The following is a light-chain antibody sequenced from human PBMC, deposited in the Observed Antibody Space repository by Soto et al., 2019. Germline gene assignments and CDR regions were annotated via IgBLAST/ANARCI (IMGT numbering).Light chain of an antibody. Sequence: QSALTQPASVSGSPGQSITISCTGTSSDVGGYNYVSWYQHHPGKAPKLIIYDVTNRPSGVSNPFSGSKSGNTASLTISGLRPEDEADYYCSSYTTSDTRQMVFGAGTKVTVL. V-gene: IGLV2-14*03. CDR3: SSYTTSDTRQMV. CDR1: SSDVGGYNY. CDR2: DVT. J-gene: IGLJ1*01.